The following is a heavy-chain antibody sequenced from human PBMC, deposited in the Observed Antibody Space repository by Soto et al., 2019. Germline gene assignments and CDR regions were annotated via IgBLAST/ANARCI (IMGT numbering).Heavy chain of an antibody. Sequence: SETLSLTSTVSGGSISSYYWSWIRQPPGKGLEWIGYIYYSGSTNYNPSLKSRVTISVDTSKNQCSMKLSSVTAADTGVYYCARGGYDFWSGYLIYWGQGTLVTVSS. J-gene: IGHJ4*02. CDR2: IYYSGST. D-gene: IGHD3-3*01. CDR1: GGSISSYY. V-gene: IGHV4-59*01. CDR3: ARGGYDFWSGYLIY.